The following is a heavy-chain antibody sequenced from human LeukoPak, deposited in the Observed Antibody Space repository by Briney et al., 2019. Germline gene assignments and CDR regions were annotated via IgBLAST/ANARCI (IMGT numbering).Heavy chain of an antibody. Sequence: GGSLRLSCAASGFTFSSYGMHWVRQAPGKGLEWVAVIWYDGSNKYYADSVKGRFTISRDNSKNTLYLQMNSLRAEDTAVYYCARDRKPYYGMDVWGQGTTVTVSS. V-gene: IGHV3-33*01. D-gene: IGHD1-14*01. J-gene: IGHJ6*02. CDR2: IWYDGSNK. CDR3: ARDRKPYYGMDV. CDR1: GFTFSSYG.